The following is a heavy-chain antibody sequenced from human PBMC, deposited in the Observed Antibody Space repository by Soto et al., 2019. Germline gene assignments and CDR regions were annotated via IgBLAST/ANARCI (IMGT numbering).Heavy chain of an antibody. CDR1: GGSFSGYY. D-gene: IGHD1-26*01. J-gene: IGHJ4*02. CDR2: INHSGST. Sequence: SETLSLTCAVYGGSFSGYYWSWIRQPPGKGLEWIGEINHSGSTNYNPSLKSRVTISVDTSKNQFSLKLSSVTAADTAVYYCARGQRGSYYSWGQGTLVTVSS. V-gene: IGHV4-34*01. CDR3: ARGQRGSYYS.